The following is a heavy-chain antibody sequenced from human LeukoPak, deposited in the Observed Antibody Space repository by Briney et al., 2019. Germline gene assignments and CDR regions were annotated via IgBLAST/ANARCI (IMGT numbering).Heavy chain of an antibody. D-gene: IGHD3-22*01. V-gene: IGHV1-69*13. CDR1: GGTFSSYA. J-gene: IGHJ3*02. Sequence: GASVNVSCKASGGTFSSYAISWVRQAPGQGLEWMGGIIPIFGTANYAQKFQGRVTITADESTSTAYMELSSLRSEDTAVYYCASYYDSSGYYGDSFDIWGQGTMVTVSS. CDR2: IIPIFGTA. CDR3: ASYYDSSGYYGDSFDI.